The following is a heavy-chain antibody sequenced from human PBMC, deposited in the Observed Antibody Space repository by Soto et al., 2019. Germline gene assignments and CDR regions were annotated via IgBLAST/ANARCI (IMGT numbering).Heavy chain of an antibody. Sequence: QDPLVQSGGEVKKPGASVRVSCQASGYAFNKFAIHWVRQAPGRGLEWLGRMSGRSGYPNCAPTVREGITMATETANKAAYMELRSPGTDDTAVYYCTRESGHGTEKHRSGLEPWGKGTAVTVAS. CDR3: TRESGHGTEKHRSGLEP. D-gene: IGHD1-1*01. J-gene: IGHJ6*01. V-gene: IGHV1-18*01. CDR1: GYAFNKFA. CDR2: MSGRSGYP.